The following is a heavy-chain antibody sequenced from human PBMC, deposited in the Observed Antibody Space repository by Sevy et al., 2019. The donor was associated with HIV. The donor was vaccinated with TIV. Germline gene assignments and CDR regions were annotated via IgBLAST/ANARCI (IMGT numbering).Heavy chain of an antibody. CDR2: IIISGSTI. CDR1: GFTFSDYY. CDR3: ARENGIAPQSGGFDI. J-gene: IGHJ3*02. Sequence: GGSLRLSCAASGFTFSDYYMSWIRQAPGKGLEWVSYIIISGSTIYYADSVKGRFTISRDKAKNSLYLQMNSLRAEDTAVYDCARENGIAPQSGGFDIWGQETMVTVS. D-gene: IGHD6-13*01. V-gene: IGHV3-11*01.